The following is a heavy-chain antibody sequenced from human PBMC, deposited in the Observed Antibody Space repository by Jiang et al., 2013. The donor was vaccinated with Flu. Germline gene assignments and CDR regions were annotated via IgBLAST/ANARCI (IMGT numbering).Heavy chain of an antibody. CDR2: ISGDGSTT. J-gene: IGHJ4*02. CDR3: ARDSGSMGIAVAGASFDY. D-gene: IGHD6-19*01. Sequence: QLVESGGGLVQPGGSLRLSCAGSGLTLSNYWMNWVRQAPGKGLVWVARISGDGSTTNYADSVKGRFTISRDNSKNTLYLQMNSLRAEDTAVYYCARDSGSMGIAVAGASFDYWGQGTLVTVSS. V-gene: IGHV3-74*01. CDR1: GLTLSNYW.